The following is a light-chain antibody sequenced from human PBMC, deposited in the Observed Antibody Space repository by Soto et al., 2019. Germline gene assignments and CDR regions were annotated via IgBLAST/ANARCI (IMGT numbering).Light chain of an antibody. CDR3: AAWDDSLNGCV. J-gene: IGLJ1*01. Sequence: QSVRTQPPSASVTPGQRVTISCCGSSSNIGTYSVSCYQQFPGTAPRLLIYSDNQRPSGVPDRFSASKSGASASLAISGLQSEDEADFYCAAWDDSLNGCVFGTGTKVTVL. CDR2: SDN. V-gene: IGLV1-44*01. CDR1: SSNIGTYS.